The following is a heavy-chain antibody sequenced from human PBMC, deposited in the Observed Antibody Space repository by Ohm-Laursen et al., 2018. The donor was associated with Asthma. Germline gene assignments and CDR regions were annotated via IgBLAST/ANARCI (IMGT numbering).Heavy chain of an antibody. D-gene: IGHD3-22*01. J-gene: IGHJ4*02. V-gene: IGHV4-31*03. CDR3: ARGTFYYESTGYYFFDH. CDR1: GDSISSGDNY. Sequence: TLSLTCTVSGDSISSGDNYWSWIRQHPGKGLEWIGYIYYSGLTYSNPSLRSRVSISVDTSKNQFSLKLSPVTAADTAVYYCARGTFYYESTGYYFFDHWGQGALATVSS. CDR2: IYYSGLT.